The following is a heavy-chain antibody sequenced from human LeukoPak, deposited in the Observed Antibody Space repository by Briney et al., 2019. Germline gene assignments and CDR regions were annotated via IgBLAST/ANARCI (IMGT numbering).Heavy chain of an antibody. D-gene: IGHD1-26*01. J-gene: IGHJ4*02. Sequence: SETLSLTCTVSGGSISSSSYYWGWIRQPPGTGLEWIGNIYYSGSTYYNPSLKSRVAISVDTSKNQFSLKLSSVTAADTAVYYCARHGVGATIDFDYWGQGTLVTVSS. CDR1: GGSISSSSYY. CDR2: IYYSGST. CDR3: ARHGVGATIDFDY. V-gene: IGHV4-39*01.